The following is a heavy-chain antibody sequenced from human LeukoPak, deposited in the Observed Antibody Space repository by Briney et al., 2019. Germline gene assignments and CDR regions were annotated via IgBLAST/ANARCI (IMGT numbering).Heavy chain of an antibody. J-gene: IGHJ6*02. V-gene: IGHV1-69*04. CDR3: ASGYCSSTSCYTVGMDV. D-gene: IGHD2-2*02. CDR1: GGTFSSYA. CDR2: IIPILGIA. Sequence: ASVKVSCKASGGTFSSYAISWVRQAPGQGLEWMGRIIPILGIANYAQKFQGRVTITADKSTSTAYTELSSLRSEDTAVYYCASGYCSSTSCYTVGMDVWGQGTTVTVSS.